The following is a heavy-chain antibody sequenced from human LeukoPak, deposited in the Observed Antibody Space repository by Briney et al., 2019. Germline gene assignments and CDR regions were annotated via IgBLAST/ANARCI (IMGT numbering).Heavy chain of an antibody. J-gene: IGHJ6*03. Sequence: ASVKVSCKASGGTFSSYAISWVRQAPGQGLEWMGGIIPIFGTANYAQKFQGRVTTTTDESTSTAYMELSSLRSEDTAVYYCARGQAIRIRYYYYYYMDVWGKGTTVTVSS. D-gene: IGHD1-14*01. CDR3: ARGQAIRIRYYYYYYMDV. CDR2: IIPIFGTA. V-gene: IGHV1-69*05. CDR1: GGTFSSYA.